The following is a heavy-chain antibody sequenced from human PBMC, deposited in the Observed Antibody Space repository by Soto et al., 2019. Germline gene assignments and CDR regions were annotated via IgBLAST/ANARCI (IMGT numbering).Heavy chain of an antibody. Sequence: QITLKASGPTLVKPTQTLTLTCTFSGFSLSTSGVGVGCIRQPPGKALEWLALIYWDDDKRYSPSLKSRLTIPKDPSKNQVVLTMTNMDPVDTATYYCARRETRKGMDVWGQGTTVTVSS. CDR3: ARRETRKGMDV. CDR2: IYWDDDK. V-gene: IGHV2-5*02. CDR1: GFSLSTSGVG. J-gene: IGHJ6*02.